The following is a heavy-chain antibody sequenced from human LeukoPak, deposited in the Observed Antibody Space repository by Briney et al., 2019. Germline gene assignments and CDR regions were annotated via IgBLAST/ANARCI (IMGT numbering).Heavy chain of an antibody. CDR1: GYTFTGYY. CDR2: INPNSGGT. J-gene: IGHJ6*02. CDR3: AREAYGNYYGMDV. D-gene: IGHD4-17*01. Sequence: ASVKVSCKASGYTFTGYYMHWVRQAPGQGLEWMGWINPNSGGTNYAQKSQGWVTMTRDTSISTAYMELSRLRSDDTAVYYCAREAYGNYYGMDVWGQGTTVTVSS. V-gene: IGHV1-2*04.